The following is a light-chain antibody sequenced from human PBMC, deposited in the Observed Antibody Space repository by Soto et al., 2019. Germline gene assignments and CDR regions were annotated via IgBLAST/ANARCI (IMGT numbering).Light chain of an antibody. CDR1: SSDVGGYDY. J-gene: IGLJ2*01. CDR2: DVT. CDR3: SSYTGAGTLGV. Sequence: QSALTQPASVSGSPGQSITISCTGSSSDVGGYDYVSWYQQHPGKAPKLMVYDVTVRPSGVSNRFSGSKSGNTASLTISGLQAEDEADYYCSSYTGAGTLGVFGGGTTVTVL. V-gene: IGLV2-14*01.